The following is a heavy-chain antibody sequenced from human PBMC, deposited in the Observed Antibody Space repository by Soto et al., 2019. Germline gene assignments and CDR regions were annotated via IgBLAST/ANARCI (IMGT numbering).Heavy chain of an antibody. V-gene: IGHV2-70*01. D-gene: IGHD1-26*01. CDR3: ARLRIVGATGGAFDI. Sequence: SGPTLVNPTQTLTLTCTFSGFSLSTSGMCVSWIRQPPGKALEWLALIDWDDDKYYSTSLKTRLTISKDTSKNQVVLTMTNIDPVDTATYYCARLRIVGATGGAFDIWGQGTRVTVSS. J-gene: IGHJ3*02. CDR2: IDWDDDK. CDR1: GFSLSTSGMC.